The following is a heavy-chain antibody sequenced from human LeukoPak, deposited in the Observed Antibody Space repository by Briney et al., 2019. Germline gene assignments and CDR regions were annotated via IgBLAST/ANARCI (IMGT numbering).Heavy chain of an antibody. CDR3: ARRHGSGWYRLFDY. J-gene: IGHJ4*02. Sequence: SETLSLTCTVSGGSISSSSYYWGWIRQPPGKGLEWIGSIYYSGSTYYNPSLKSGVTISVDTSKNQFSLKLSSVTAADTAVYYCARRHGSGWYRLFDYWGQGTLVTVSS. CDR1: GGSISSSSYY. CDR2: IYYSGST. D-gene: IGHD6-19*01. V-gene: IGHV4-39*01.